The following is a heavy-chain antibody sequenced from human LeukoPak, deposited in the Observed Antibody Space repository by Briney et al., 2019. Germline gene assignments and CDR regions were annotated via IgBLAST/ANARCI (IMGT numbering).Heavy chain of an antibody. V-gene: IGHV1-46*01. CDR2: INPSGGST. Sequence: ASVKVSCKASGYTFTSYYMHWVRQAPGQGLEWMGIINPSGGSTSYAQKFQGRVTMTRDMSTSTVYMELSSLRSEDTAVYYCARGSVVGAAAIPPRYYYYYMDVWGKGTTVTVSS. CDR3: ARGSVVGAAAIPPRYYYYYMDV. J-gene: IGHJ6*03. CDR1: GYTFTSYY. D-gene: IGHD2-2*02.